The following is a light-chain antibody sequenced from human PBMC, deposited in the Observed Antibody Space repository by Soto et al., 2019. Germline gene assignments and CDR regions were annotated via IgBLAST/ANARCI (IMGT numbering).Light chain of an antibody. J-gene: IGKJ5*01. V-gene: IGKV3-20*01. CDR1: QSVSSY. Sequence: EIVMTQSPATLSVSPGERATLSCRASQSVSSYLAWYQQKPGQAPRLLIYGASSRATGTPDRISGGGSGTHFTLTISRLEPEDFAVYYCQHYVTSSITFGQGTRLEI. CDR2: GAS. CDR3: QHYVTSSIT.